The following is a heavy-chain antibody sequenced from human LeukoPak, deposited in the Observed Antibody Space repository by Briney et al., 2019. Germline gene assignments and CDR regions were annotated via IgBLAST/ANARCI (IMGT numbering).Heavy chain of an antibody. CDR3: TTRITMIVVAEN. D-gene: IGHD3-22*01. V-gene: IGHV3-15*01. J-gene: IGHJ4*02. CDR2: IKSKTDGGTT. CDR1: GFTFSHAW. Sequence: GGSLRLSCAASGFTFSHAWMSWVRQAPGKGLEWVGRIKSKTDGGTTDYAAPVKGRFTISRDDSKNTLYLQMNSLKTEDTAVYYCTTRITMIVVAENWGQGTLVTVSS.